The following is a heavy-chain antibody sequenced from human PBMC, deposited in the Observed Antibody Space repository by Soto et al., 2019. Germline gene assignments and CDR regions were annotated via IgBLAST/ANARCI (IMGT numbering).Heavy chain of an antibody. V-gene: IGHV1-69*01. D-gene: IGHD6-13*01. CDR2: IIPIFGTA. CDR3: GRARYSSSPDHYYYYGMDV. J-gene: IGHJ6*02. CDR1: GGTFSSYA. Sequence: QVQLVQSGAEVKKPGSSVKVSCKASGGTFSSYAISWVRQAPGQGLEWMGGIIPIFGTANYAQKFQGRVTITADESTSTAYMELSSLRSEDTAVYYCGRARYSSSPDHYYYYGMDVWGQGTTVTVSS.